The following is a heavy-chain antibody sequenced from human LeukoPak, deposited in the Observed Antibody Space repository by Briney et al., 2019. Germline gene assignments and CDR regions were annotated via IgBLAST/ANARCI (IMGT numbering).Heavy chain of an antibody. Sequence: SETLSLTCAVYGGSFSGYYWSWIRQPPGKGLEWIGEINHSGSTNYNPSLKSRVTISVDTSKNQFSLKLSSVTAADTAVYYCARPGLGDYGGNSDAFDIWGQGTMVTVSS. J-gene: IGHJ3*02. V-gene: IGHV4-34*01. CDR2: INHSGST. D-gene: IGHD4-23*01. CDR3: ARPGLGDYGGNSDAFDI. CDR1: GGSFSGYY.